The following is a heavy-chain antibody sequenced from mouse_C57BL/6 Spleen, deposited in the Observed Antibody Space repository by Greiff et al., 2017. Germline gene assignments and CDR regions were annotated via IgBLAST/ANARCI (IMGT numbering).Heavy chain of an antibody. CDR2: IRNKANGYTT. CDR1: GFTFTDYY. Sequence: EVQVVESGGGLVQPGGSLSLSCAASGFTFTDYYMSWVRQPPGKALEWLGFIRNKANGYTTEYSASVKGRFTISRDNSQSILYLQINALRAEDSATYYCARYTDGYYPYWYFDVWGTGTTVTVSS. CDR3: ARYTDGYYPYWYFDV. V-gene: IGHV7-3*01. D-gene: IGHD2-3*01. J-gene: IGHJ1*03.